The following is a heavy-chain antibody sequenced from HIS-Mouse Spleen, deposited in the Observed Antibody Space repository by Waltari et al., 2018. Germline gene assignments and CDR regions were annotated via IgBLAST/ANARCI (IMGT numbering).Heavy chain of an antibody. V-gene: IGHV4-39*07. J-gene: IGHJ2*01. D-gene: IGHD6-13*01. CDR1: GGSISSSSYY. CDR2: IYYSWRT. CDR3: AREIPYSSSWYDWYFDL. Sequence: QLQLQESGPGLVKPSGTLSLTCTVSGGSISSSSYYWGWLRQPPGKGLEWIGSIYYSWRTYYNPSLKSRVTISVDTSKNQFSLKLSSVTAADTAVYYCAREIPYSSSWYDWYFDLWGRGTLVTVSS.